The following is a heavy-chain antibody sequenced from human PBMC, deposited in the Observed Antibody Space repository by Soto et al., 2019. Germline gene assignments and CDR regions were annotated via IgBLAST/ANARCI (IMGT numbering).Heavy chain of an antibody. D-gene: IGHD1-1*01. CDR2: FYYSGST. CDR1: GGSVSSSTYY. V-gene: IGHV4-39*01. CDR3: ARHHGTYYDAFDI. J-gene: IGHJ3*02. Sequence: QLQLQESGPGLVKPSETLSLTCTVAGGSVSSSTYYWGWIRQPPGKGLECIATFYYSGSTYHNPSINSRVTISADTSKNQFSLKLSSVTATDTAVYYCARHHGTYYDAFDIWGQGTMVTVSS.